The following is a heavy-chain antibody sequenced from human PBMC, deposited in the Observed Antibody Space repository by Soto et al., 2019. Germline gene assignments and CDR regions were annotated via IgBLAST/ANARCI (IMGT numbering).Heavy chain of an antibody. D-gene: IGHD7-27*01. Sequence: QVQLQQWGAGLLKPSETLSLTCAVYGGSFSGYYWNWIRQPPGKGLEWIGEINHSGSTNYNPSLKSTFTISVDTSKNQFSLKLSSVTAADTAVYYCARGWGRIFDYWGQGTLVTVSS. CDR3: ARGWGRIFDY. J-gene: IGHJ4*02. V-gene: IGHV4-34*01. CDR2: INHSGST. CDR1: GGSFSGYY.